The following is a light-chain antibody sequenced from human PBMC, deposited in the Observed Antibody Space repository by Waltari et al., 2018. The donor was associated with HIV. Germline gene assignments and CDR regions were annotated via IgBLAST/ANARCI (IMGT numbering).Light chain of an antibody. CDR1: SGSIASNY. CDR3: QSYDSSIVI. CDR2: EDN. Sequence: NFMLPQPHSVSESPGKTVTISCPRSSGSIASNYVKWYQQRPGSAPTTVIYEDNQRPSGVPYRFSGSIDSSSTAASLTIAGLKTEDEADYYCQSYDSSIVIFGGGTKLTVL. V-gene: IGLV6-57*04. J-gene: IGLJ2*01.